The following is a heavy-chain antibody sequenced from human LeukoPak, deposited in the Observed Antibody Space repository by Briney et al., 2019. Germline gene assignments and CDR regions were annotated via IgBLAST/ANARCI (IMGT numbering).Heavy chain of an antibody. CDR2: IKSRTEGETT. J-gene: IGHJ5*01. D-gene: IGHD1-26*01. V-gene: IGHV3-15*01. Sequence: KSGGSLRLSCAASGFTFSDAWMSRVRQAPGKGLEWLGRIKSRTEGETTQYAAPVKGRFTISRDDSKETVYLQMNSLTTEDTAVYYCTRVGTTWFHSWGQGTLVIVSS. CDR3: TRVGTTWFHS. CDR1: GFTFSDAW.